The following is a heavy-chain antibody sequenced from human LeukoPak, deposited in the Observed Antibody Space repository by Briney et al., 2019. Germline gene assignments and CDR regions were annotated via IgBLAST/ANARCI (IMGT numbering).Heavy chain of an antibody. CDR3: ASSRTGPGSVITHPFDY. D-gene: IGHD4-23*01. V-gene: IGHV4-30-4*08. CDR2: IYYSGST. Sequence: SETLSLTCTVSGGSISSGDYYWSWIRQPPGKGLEWIGYIYYSGSTYYNPSLKSRVTISVDTSKNQFSLKLSSVTAADTAVYYCASSRTGPGSVITHPFDYWGQGTLVAVSS. J-gene: IGHJ4*02. CDR1: GGSISSGDYY.